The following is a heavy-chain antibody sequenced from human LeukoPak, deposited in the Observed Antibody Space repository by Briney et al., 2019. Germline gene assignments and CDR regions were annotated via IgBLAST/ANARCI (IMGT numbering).Heavy chain of an antibody. V-gene: IGHV3-11*01. Sequence: GGSLRLSCAASGFTFSDYYMSWIRQAPGKGLEWVSYISSSGSTIYYADSVKGRFTISRDNSKNTLYLQMNSLRAEDAAVYYCARRNHLLLWFGEPYFDYWGQGTLVTVSS. J-gene: IGHJ4*02. CDR1: GFTFSDYY. CDR2: ISSSGSTI. D-gene: IGHD3-10*01. CDR3: ARRNHLLLWFGEPYFDY.